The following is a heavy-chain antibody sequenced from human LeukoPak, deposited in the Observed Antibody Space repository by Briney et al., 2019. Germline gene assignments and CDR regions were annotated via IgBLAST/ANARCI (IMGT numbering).Heavy chain of an antibody. Sequence: GGSLRLSCAASGFTFSSYGMHWVRQPPGKGLEWVAVIWYDGSNKYYADSVKGRFTISRDNSKNTLYLQMNSLRAEDTAVYYCAREYNDGYSSGWFYFDYWGQGTLVTVSS. J-gene: IGHJ4*02. CDR2: IWYDGSNK. CDR1: GFTFSSYG. CDR3: AREYNDGYSSGWFYFDY. V-gene: IGHV3-33*01. D-gene: IGHD6-19*01.